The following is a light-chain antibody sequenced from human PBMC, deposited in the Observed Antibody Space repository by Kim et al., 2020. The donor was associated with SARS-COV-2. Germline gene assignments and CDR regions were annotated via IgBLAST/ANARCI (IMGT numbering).Light chain of an antibody. V-gene: IGLV3-9*01. J-gene: IGLJ2*01. CDR2: RDS. CDR1: IIGIKN. CDR3: QVWDSSTAVV. Sequence: VALGQPARITCGGNIIGIKNVRWYQKKPGQAPVLIIYRDSSRPSGIPERFSGSNAGNAATLTISRAQAGDEADYYCQVWDSSTAVVFGGGTQLTVL.